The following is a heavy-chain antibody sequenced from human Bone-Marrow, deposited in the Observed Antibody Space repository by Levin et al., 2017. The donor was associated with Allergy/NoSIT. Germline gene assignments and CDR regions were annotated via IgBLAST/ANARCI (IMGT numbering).Heavy chain of an antibody. J-gene: IGHJ4*02. CDR3: VRGCTGSTSCYITDY. V-gene: IGHV3-33*01. D-gene: IGHD2/OR15-2a*01. CDR1: GFIFSSNG. Sequence: RPGGSLRLSCAASGFIFSSNGMHWVRQAPGKGLEWVAVISDDGSTKNYGDSVKGRFTISRDNSKNTLYLQMSSLRAEDTAVYYCVRGCTGSTSCYITDYWGRGTLVTVSS. CDR2: ISDDGSTK.